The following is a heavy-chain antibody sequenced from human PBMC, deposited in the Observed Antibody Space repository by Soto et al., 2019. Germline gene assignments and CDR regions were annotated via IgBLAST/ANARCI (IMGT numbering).Heavy chain of an antibody. CDR2: IYFSGRT. V-gene: IGHV4-31*03. Sequence: SEARCLTCTISCGAIGRGSYYWSWIRQHPGKGLEWIGYIYFSGRTYYNPSLKSRVTISEDTSKNQFSLRLSSVTAAETAVYYCARRSQMSTFGGIIVQNWFDTWGLGTLVTVSS. CDR1: CGAIGRGSYY. J-gene: IGHJ5*02. D-gene: IGHD3-16*02. CDR3: ARRSQMSTFGGIIVQNWFDT.